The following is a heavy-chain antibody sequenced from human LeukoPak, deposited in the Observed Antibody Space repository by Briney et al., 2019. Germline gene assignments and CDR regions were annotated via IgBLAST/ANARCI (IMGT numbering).Heavy chain of an antibody. Sequence: GGSLRLSCAASGFRFSDYWMHWVRQGPGKGPEWLSRTSKDGSDTFYADTAKGRFTASRDNAKNTVYLQVTNVRPEDTAVYFCARGGYSGSYYRFSWGQGTLVTVAS. V-gene: IGHV3-74*01. D-gene: IGHD6-25*01. CDR2: TSKDGSDT. CDR3: ARGGYSGSYYRFS. CDR1: GFRFSDYW. J-gene: IGHJ4*02.